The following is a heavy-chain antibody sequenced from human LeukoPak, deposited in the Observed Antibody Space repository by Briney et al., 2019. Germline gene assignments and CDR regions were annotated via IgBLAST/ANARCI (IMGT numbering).Heavy chain of an antibody. V-gene: IGHV3-74*01. CDR3: ARDLVLGSGSLGY. J-gene: IGHJ4*02. CDR2: IRGDGDDT. D-gene: IGHD3-10*01. CDR1: GFSFSDYW. Sequence: GSLRLSRTASGFSFSDYWMHWVRRAPGKGLVWVSRIRGDGDDTNYADSVKGRFTISRDNAKNTVYLQMNSLRVEDTALYYCARDLVLGSGSLGYWGQGTLVTVSS.